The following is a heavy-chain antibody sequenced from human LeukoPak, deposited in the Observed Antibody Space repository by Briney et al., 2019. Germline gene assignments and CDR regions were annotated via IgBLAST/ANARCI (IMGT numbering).Heavy chain of an antibody. J-gene: IGHJ4*02. Sequence: GGSLRLSCAASGFTFSSYAMSWVRQAPGKGLESVSAISGSGGSTYYADSVKGRFTISRDNSKNMLYLQMNSLRAEDTAVYYCATRPIVVVVAVTRRPVGVEDYWGQGTLVTVSS. D-gene: IGHD2-15*01. CDR3: ATRPIVVVVAVTRRPVGVEDY. CDR1: GFTFSSYA. V-gene: IGHV3-23*01. CDR2: ISGSGGST.